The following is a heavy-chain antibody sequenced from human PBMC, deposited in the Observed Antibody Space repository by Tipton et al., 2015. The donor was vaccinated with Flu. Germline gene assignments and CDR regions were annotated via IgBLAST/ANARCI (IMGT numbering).Heavy chain of an antibody. CDR3: ARGRYDILTGYLYYFDY. J-gene: IGHJ4*02. D-gene: IGHD3-9*01. Sequence: TLSLTCTVSGGSISSYYWSWIRQPAGKGLEWIGRIYTSGSTNYNPSLKSRVTMSVDTSKNQFSLKLSSVTAADTAVYYCARGRYDILTGYLYYFDYWGQGTLVTVSS. CDR2: IYTSGST. V-gene: IGHV4-4*07. CDR1: GGSISSYY.